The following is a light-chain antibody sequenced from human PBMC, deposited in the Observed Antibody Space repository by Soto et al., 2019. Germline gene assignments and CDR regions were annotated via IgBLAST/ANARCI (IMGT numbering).Light chain of an antibody. V-gene: IGKV2-28*01. CDR2: LGS. J-gene: IGKJ2*01. CDR3: MQALQTPPYT. Sequence: DIVMTQSPLSLPVTPGEPASISCRSSQSLLHSNGYNFLDWYLQKPGQSPQLLIHLGSNRASGVPDMFSGSGSGTDFTLKISRVEAEDVGVYYCMQALQTPPYTFGQGTQLEIK. CDR1: QSLLHSNGYNF.